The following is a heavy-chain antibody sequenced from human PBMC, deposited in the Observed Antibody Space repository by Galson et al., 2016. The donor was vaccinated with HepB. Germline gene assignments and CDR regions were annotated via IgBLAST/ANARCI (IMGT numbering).Heavy chain of an antibody. V-gene: IGHV1-18*01. CDR3: ARDVQYRFDS. J-gene: IGHJ4*02. D-gene: IGHD2/OR15-2a*01. CDR2: ISTYSGDT. Sequence: SVKVSCKAFGYTFTASGISWVRQAPGQGLEWMEWISTYSGDTKYAQNFQGGLTLTTDSSTTTAYMELRSLRFDDTAMYYCARDVQYRFDSWGQGTLVTVSS. CDR1: GYTFTASG.